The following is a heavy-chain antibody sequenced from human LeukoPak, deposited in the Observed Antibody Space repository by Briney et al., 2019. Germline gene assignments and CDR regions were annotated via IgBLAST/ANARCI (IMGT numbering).Heavy chain of an antibody. CDR3: ARHTKVGSKPDAFDI. CDR1: GGSIRSSSYY. D-gene: IGHD1-26*01. J-gene: IGHJ3*02. CDR2: IYYSGNT. Sequence: PSETLSLTCIVSGGSIRSSSYYWGWIRQPPGKGLEWIGSIYYSGNTYYNPSLKSRVTISVDTSKNEFSLKLSSVTAADTAVYYCARHTKVGSKPDAFDIWGQGTMVTVSS. V-gene: IGHV4-39*01.